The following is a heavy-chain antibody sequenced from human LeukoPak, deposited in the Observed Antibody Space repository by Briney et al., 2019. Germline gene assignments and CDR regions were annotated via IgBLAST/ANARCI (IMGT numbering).Heavy chain of an antibody. CDR2: IYYSGST. CDR1: GGSISSYY. J-gene: IGHJ4*02. Sequence: SEALSPTFTVSGGSISSYYWSWIRQPPGKGLEWIGYIYYSGSTNYNPSLKSRVTISVDTSKNQFSLKLSSVTAADTAVYYCARHDVAVAGPFDYWGQGTPVTVSS. V-gene: IGHV4-59*08. CDR3: ARHDVAVAGPFDY. D-gene: IGHD6-19*01.